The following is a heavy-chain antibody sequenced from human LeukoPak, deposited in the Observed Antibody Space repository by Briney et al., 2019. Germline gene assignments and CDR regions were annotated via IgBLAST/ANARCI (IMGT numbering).Heavy chain of an antibody. V-gene: IGHV3-7*01. CDR3: ARDPTIFGVVIVPDY. J-gene: IGHJ4*02. CDR2: IKQDGSEK. D-gene: IGHD3-3*01. Sequence: PGGSLRLSCAASGFTFSNYWMSWVRQAPGKGLEWVANIKQDGSEKHYVDSVKGRFTISRDNAKNSLYLQMNSLRAEDTAVYYCARDPTIFGVVIVPDYWGQGTLVTVSS. CDR1: GFTFSNYW.